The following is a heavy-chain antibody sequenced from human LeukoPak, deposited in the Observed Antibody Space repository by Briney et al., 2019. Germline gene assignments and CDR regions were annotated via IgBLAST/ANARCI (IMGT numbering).Heavy chain of an antibody. D-gene: IGHD3-16*01. J-gene: IGHJ5*01. CDR1: GDSMSSYY. CDR2: IHTSWTT. V-gene: IGHV4-4*07. Sequence: PSETLSVSCTVSGDSMSSYYWNFIRQPAGKGLEWIGRIHTSWTTYYNPSLKSRITMSVDTSRNQFSLRLTSVTAADTAVYYCARGDYYDGGGRNWFDSWGQGTLVTVSS. CDR3: ARGDYYDGGGRNWFDS.